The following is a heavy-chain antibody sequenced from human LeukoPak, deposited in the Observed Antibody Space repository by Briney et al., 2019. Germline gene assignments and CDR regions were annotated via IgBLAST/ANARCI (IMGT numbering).Heavy chain of an antibody. CDR1: GFTVSINY. CDR3: ARDWSGSYFDC. CDR2: IYSGGRT. J-gene: IGHJ4*01. D-gene: IGHD3-3*01. V-gene: IGHV3-66*01. Sequence: GGSLRLSCAASGFTVSINYMSCVRQAPGKGLEWVSVIYSGGRTYYADSLKGRFTISRDNSKNTLYLQMNSLRVEDTAVYYCARDWSGSYFDCWGQRALVTASS.